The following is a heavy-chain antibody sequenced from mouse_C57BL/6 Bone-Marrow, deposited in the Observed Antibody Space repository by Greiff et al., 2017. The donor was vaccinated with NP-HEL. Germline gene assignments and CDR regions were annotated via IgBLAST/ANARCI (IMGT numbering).Heavy chain of an antibody. D-gene: IGHD1-1*01. V-gene: IGHV1-69*01. J-gene: IGHJ1*03. CDR3: ARGITTVVATRTFDG. CDR1: GYTFTSYW. CDR2: IDPSDSYT. Sequence: QVQLQQPGAELVMPGASVKLSCKASGYTFTSYWMHWVKQRPGQGLEWIGEIDPSDSYTNYNQKFKGKSTLTVDKSSSTAYMQLSSLTSEDSAVYYGARGITTVVATRTFDGWGTGTTVTVSS.